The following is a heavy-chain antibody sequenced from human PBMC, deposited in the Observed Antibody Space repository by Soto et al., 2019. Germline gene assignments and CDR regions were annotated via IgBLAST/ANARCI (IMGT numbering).Heavy chain of an antibody. D-gene: IGHD3-22*01. CDR1: GFIFSDHY. CDR2: TRNKANDYTT. J-gene: IGHJ4*02. Sequence: PGGSLRLSCVASGFIFSDHYMDWVRQAPGKGLEWVGRTRNKANDYTTEYAASVKGRSIISRDDSKNSLYLQMHSLKSEDTAVYYCAREGGNYYDSSGYYPIDCWGQGMLVTVSS. V-gene: IGHV3-72*01. CDR3: AREGGNYYDSSGYYPIDC.